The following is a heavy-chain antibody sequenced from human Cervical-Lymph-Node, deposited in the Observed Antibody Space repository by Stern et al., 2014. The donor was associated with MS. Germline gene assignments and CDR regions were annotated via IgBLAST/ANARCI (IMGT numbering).Heavy chain of an antibody. CDR1: GFTFSNYG. Sequence: VQLVESGGGVVQPGRSLRLSCAASGFTFSNYGMHWARQAPGKGLEWVAVISFDGRKKNYADSVKGRFTISRDNSKNTLYLQMNSLRTEDTAVYYCANRAEQWLVHYWGQGTLVTVSS. CDR2: ISFDGRKK. J-gene: IGHJ4*02. D-gene: IGHD6-19*01. V-gene: IGHV3-30*18. CDR3: ANRAEQWLVHY.